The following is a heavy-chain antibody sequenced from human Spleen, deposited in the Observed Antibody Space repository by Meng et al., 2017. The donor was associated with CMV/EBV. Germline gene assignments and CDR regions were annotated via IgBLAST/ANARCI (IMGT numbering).Heavy chain of an antibody. CDR2: ISSSSSYI. CDR3: ARAKTSGSYTHDALDI. J-gene: IGHJ3*02. Sequence: GESLKISCVASKFTFSDYYMSWIRQAPGKGLEWVSSISSSSSYIYYADSVKGRFTISRDNAKNSLYLQMNSLRAEDTAVYYCARAKTSGSYTHDALDIWGQGTMVTVSS. D-gene: IGHD3-10*01. V-gene: IGHV3-11*06. CDR1: KFTFSDYY.